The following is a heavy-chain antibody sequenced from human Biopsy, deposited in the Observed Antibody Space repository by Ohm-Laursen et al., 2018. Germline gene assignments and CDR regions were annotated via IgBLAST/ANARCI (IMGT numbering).Heavy chain of an antibody. V-gene: IGHV4-61*01. J-gene: IGHJ4*02. CDR2: IYDRGSTA. Sequence: SETLSLTCTVSGDSVSSGSFSWTWIRQPPGQGLEYIGYIYDRGSTANYNPSLESRVTMSVDMPKNQFSLKLSSVTAADTAIYYCARGMRSSGWPYFDSWGQGTLVTVSS. CDR3: ARGMRSSGWPYFDS. D-gene: IGHD6-19*01. CDR1: GDSVSSGSFS.